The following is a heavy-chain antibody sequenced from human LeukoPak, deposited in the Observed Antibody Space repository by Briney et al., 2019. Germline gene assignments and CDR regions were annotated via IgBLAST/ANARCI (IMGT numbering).Heavy chain of an antibody. CDR1: GGTFSSYA. D-gene: IGHD2-21*02. CDR3: ARDHYHKIHSVMVTAPDY. Sequence: ASVKVSCKASGGTFSSYAISWVRQAPGEGLEWMGITNPTGGSTSYAQKFQGRVTMTRDTSTSTVYMELSSLRSEDTAVYYCARDHYHKIHSVMVTAPDYWGQGTLVIVSS. V-gene: IGHV1-46*01. J-gene: IGHJ4*02. CDR2: TNPTGGST.